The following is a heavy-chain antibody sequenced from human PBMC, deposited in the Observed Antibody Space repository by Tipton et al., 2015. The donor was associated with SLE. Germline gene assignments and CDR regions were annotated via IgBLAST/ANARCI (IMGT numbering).Heavy chain of an antibody. Sequence: TLSLTCTVSGGSISSYYWSWIRQPPGKGLEWIGYIYYSGSTNYNPSLKSRVTISVDTSKNQFSLKLSSVTAADTAVYYCARSHSSSYYYYYYYMDVLGKGTTVTVSS. V-gene: IGHV4-59*01. D-gene: IGHD6-13*01. CDR1: GGSISSYY. J-gene: IGHJ6*03. CDR2: IYYSGST. CDR3: ARSHSSSYYYYYYYMDV.